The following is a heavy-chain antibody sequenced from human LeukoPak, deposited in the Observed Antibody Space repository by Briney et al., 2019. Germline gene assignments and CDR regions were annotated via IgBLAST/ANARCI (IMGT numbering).Heavy chain of an antibody. D-gene: IGHD6-13*01. V-gene: IGHV2-5*01. CDR3: AHRQGNTWYSSSWFDP. CDR1: GFSLSTSGVG. CDR2: IYWNDDK. J-gene: IGHJ5*02. Sequence: SGPTLVKPTQTLTLTCTFSGFSLSTSGVGVGWIRQPPGKAPEWLALIYWNDDKRYSPSLKSRLTITKDTSKNQVVLTMTNMDPVDTATYYCAHRQGNTWYSSSWFDPWAREPWSPSPQ.